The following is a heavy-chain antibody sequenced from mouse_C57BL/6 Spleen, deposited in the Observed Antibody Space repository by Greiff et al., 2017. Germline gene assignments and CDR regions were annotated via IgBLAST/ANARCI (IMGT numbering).Heavy chain of an antibody. CDR3: AREGIYYGSSAWFAY. CDR2: IHPNSGST. V-gene: IGHV1-64*01. D-gene: IGHD1-1*01. Sequence: QVQLQQPGAELVKPGASVKLSCKASGYTFTSYWMHWVKQRPGQGLEWIGMIHPNSGSTNYNEKFKSKATLTVDKSSSTAYMQLSSLTSEDSAVYYCAREGIYYGSSAWFAYWGQGTLVTVSA. J-gene: IGHJ3*01. CDR1: GYTFTSYW.